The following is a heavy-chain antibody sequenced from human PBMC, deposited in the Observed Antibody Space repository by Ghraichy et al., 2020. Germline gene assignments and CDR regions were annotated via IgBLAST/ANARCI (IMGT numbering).Heavy chain of an antibody. CDR3: ARDPVVAGDWYFDL. CDR1: GFTFSTYS. V-gene: IGHV3-21*01. CDR2: ISSSSGYI. Sequence: GESLNISCAASGFTFSTYSMNWVRQAPGKGLEWVSSISSSSGYIYYADSMKGRFTISRDNAKNSLYLQMNSLRAEDTAVYYCARDPVVAGDWYFDLWGRGTLVIVSS. J-gene: IGHJ2*01. D-gene: IGHD6-19*01.